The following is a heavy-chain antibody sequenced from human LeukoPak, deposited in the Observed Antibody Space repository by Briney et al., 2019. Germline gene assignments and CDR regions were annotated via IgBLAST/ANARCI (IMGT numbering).Heavy chain of an antibody. CDR3: ARAAMVRGVDYCDQ. D-gene: IGHD3-10*01. CDR1: GFPFSSYS. J-gene: IGHJ4*02. CDR2: ISDTGGTT. Sequence: GGSLRLSCAASGFPFSSYSMAWLRQAPGMGLEWVSVISDTGGTTYYADSVKGRFTISSDNSKNTLYLQMNSLSAEDTAVYFCARAAMVRGVDYCDQGGQGTLVSVSS. V-gene: IGHV3-23*01.